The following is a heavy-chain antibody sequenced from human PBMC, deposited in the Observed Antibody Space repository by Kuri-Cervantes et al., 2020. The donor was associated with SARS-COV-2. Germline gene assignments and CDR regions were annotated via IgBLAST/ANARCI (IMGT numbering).Heavy chain of an antibody. CDR3: AREPISPEMYSSIYYYYGMDV. D-gene: IGHD3-9*01. CDR1: GYTFTSYG. V-gene: IGHV1-18*01. J-gene: IGHJ6*02. Sequence: ASVKVSCKASGYTFTSYGISWVRQAPGQGLEWMGWISAYNGNTNYAQKLQGRVTMTTDTSTSTAYMELRSLRSDDTAVYYCAREPISPEMYSSIYYYYGMDVWGQGTTVTVSS. CDR2: ISAYNGNT.